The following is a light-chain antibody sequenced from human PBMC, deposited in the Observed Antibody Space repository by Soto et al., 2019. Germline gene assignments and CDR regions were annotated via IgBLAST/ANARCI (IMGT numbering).Light chain of an antibody. J-gene: IGKJ1*01. CDR2: LGS. V-gene: IGKV2-28*01. Sequence: DIVMTQSPRSLPVTPGEPASISCRSSQNLLHRNGHNYLDWYLQKPGQSPQLLLYLGSSRASGVPDRFSGSGSGTDFTLKISRVEAEDVGVYYCMQALQAPWTFGQGTKVEIK. CDR3: MQALQAPWT. CDR1: QNLLHRNGHNY.